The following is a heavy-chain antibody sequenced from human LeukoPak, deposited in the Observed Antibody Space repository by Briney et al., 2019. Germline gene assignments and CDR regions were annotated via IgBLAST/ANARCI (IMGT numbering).Heavy chain of an antibody. V-gene: IGHV4-59*08. CDR1: GGSISSYY. Sequence: SETLSLTCTVSGGSISSYYWSWIRQPPGKGLEWIGYIYYSGSTNYNPSLKSRVTISVDTSKNQFSLKLSSVTAADTAVYYCARHGYDSSGYGSAFDIRGQGTMVTVSS. CDR2: IYYSGST. J-gene: IGHJ3*02. D-gene: IGHD3-22*01. CDR3: ARHGYDSSGYGSAFDI.